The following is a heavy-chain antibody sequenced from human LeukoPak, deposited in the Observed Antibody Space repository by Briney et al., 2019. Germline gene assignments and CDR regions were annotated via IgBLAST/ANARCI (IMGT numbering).Heavy chain of an antibody. J-gene: IGHJ6*03. CDR2: IYTSGST. V-gene: IGHV4-4*07. CDR3: ARMGYCSSTSCPKSSPYYYYYMDV. CDR1: GGSISSYY. Sequence: PSETLSLTRTVSGGSISSYYWSWIRQPAGKGLEWIGRIYTSGSTNYNPSLKSRVTMSVDTSKNQFSLKLSSVTAADTAVYYCARMGYCSSTSCPKSSPYYYYYMDVWGKGTTVTVSS. D-gene: IGHD2-2*01.